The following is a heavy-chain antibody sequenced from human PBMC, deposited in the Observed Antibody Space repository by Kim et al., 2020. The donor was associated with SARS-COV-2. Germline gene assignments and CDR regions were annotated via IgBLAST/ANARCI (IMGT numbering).Heavy chain of an antibody. J-gene: IGHJ3*02. Sequence: TYTPSLKGRFTISVDTSKNQFSLKLSSVTAADTAVYYCASAIVAPDAFDIWGQGTMVTVSS. V-gene: IGHV4-34*01. CDR3: ASAIVAPDAFDI. D-gene: IGHD5-12*01.